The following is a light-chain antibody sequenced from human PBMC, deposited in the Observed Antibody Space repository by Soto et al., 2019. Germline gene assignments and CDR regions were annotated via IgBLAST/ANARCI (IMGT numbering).Light chain of an antibody. V-gene: IGKV3-15*01. Sequence: EIVMTQSPATLSVSPGEGATLSCRASQSVNSNLAWYQQKPGQAPRLLIYDAFTRATGIPARFSGSGSGTEFTLTISSLQSEDFAVYYCQQYGSSPPMYTFGQGTKLEIK. CDR2: DAF. CDR3: QQYGSSPPMYT. J-gene: IGKJ2*01. CDR1: QSVNSN.